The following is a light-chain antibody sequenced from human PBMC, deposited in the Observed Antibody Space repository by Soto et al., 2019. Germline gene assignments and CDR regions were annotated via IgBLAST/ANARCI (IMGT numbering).Light chain of an antibody. CDR3: QQYYSTPWT. CDR2: WAS. Sequence: DIVMTQSPDSLAVSLGERSTIKCKSSRSVLYSSNNKNYLAWYQQKPGQPPKLLIYWASTRESGVPDRFSGSGSGTDFTLTISSLQAEDVAVYYCQQYYSTPWTFGQGTKVEIK. J-gene: IGKJ1*01. CDR1: RSVLYSSNNKNY. V-gene: IGKV4-1*01.